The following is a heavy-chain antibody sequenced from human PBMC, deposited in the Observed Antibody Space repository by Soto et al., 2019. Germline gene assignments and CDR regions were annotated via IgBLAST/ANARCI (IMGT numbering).Heavy chain of an antibody. V-gene: IGHV1-3*01. CDR1: GYTFTSYA. J-gene: IGHJ4*02. CDR2: INAGNGNT. CDR3: ASDPKAEY. Sequence: QVQLVQSGAEVKKPGASVKVSCKASGYTFTSYAMHWVRQAPGQRLEWMGWINAGNGNTKYSQKFQGRVTITRDTSANTAYMELSCQSSEDTGLYYCASDPKAEYWGQGTLVTVSS.